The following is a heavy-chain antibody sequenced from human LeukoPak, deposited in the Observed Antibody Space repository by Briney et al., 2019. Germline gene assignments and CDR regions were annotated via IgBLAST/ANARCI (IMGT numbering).Heavy chain of an antibody. CDR3: ARDPGRYYGSGSYLDY. D-gene: IGHD3-10*01. CDR2: ISGSGGST. J-gene: IGHJ4*02. CDR1: GFTFSSYA. Sequence: PGGSLRLSCAASGFTFSSYAMSWVRQAPGKGLEWVSAISGSGGSTYYADSVKGRFTISRDNSKNTLYLQMNSLRAEDTAVYYCARDPGRYYGSGSYLDYWGQGTLVTVSS. V-gene: IGHV3-23*01.